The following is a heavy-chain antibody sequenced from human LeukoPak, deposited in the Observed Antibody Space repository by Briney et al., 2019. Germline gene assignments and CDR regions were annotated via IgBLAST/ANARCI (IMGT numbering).Heavy chain of an antibody. CDR2: IIDILGVT. V-gene: IGHV1-69*04. D-gene: IGHD2-15*01. J-gene: IGHJ6*02. CDR1: GGPFNSYA. CDR3: ARYIHPQGLVGYAMDV. Sequence: GASVKVSCKAPGGPFNSYAINWVRQAPGQGLEWMGRIIDILGVTNYAQRFQGRVTISADKSTTTAYMELSSLTSEDTAVCYCARYIHPQGLVGYAMDVWGQGTTVIVSS.